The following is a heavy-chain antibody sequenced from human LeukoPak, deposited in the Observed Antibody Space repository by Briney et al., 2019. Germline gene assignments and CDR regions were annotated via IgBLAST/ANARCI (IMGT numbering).Heavy chain of an antibody. CDR3: ANHCYITTCQSRKFDP. CDR2: IGEEKSGSWT. J-gene: IGHJ5*02. D-gene: IGHD2-2*01. Sequence: GGSLRLSCAASGFTLSNYPMGWVRQAPVKGLEWLSAIGEEKSGSWTKSADSVKGRFTISRDNSENTLYLQMNSLRADDTAVYYCANHCYITTCQSRKFDPWGQGTLVTVSS. V-gene: IGHV3-23*01. CDR1: GFTLSNYP.